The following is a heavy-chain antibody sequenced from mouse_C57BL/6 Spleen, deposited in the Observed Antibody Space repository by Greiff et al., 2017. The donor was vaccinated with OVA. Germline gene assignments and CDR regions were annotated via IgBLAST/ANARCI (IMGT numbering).Heavy chain of an antibody. V-gene: IGHV1-80*01. Sequence: VQLQQSGAELVKPGASVKISCKASGYAFSSYWMNWVKQRPGKGLEWIGQIYPGDGDTNYNGKFKGKATLTADKSSSTAYMQLSSLTSEDSEVYFCARGELQDYAMDYWGQGTSVTVSS. J-gene: IGHJ4*01. CDR2: IYPGDGDT. CDR1: GYAFSSYW. D-gene: IGHD1-1*01. CDR3: ARGELQDYAMDY.